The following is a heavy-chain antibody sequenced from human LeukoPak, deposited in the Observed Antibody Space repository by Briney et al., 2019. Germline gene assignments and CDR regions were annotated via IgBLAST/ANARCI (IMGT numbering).Heavy chain of an antibody. CDR2: IIPIFGTA. V-gene: IGHV1-69*05. J-gene: IGHJ4*02. CDR3: ASEVGAYYYDSSGSLFDY. D-gene: IGHD3-22*01. Sequence: SVKVSCKASGYTFTSYDINWVRQAPGQGLEWMGRIIPIFGTANYAQKFQGRVTITTDESTSTAYMELSSLRSEDTAVYYCASEVGAYYYDSSGSLFDYWGQGTLVTVSS. CDR1: GYTFTSYD.